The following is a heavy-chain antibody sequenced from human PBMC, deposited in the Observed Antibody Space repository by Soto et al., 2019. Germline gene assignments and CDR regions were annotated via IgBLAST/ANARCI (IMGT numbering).Heavy chain of an antibody. CDR1: GFIFSAYV. V-gene: IGHV3-30*03. CDR3: AREPERLQFSDIDY. Sequence: QVQLVESGGGVVQPGKSLRLSCAASGFIFSAYVMHWVRQAPGKGLEWVAMISHDEDYIYYADSVKGRFTISRDNSKNTLLLEMRQLKSEDTAMYYFAREPERLQFSDIDYWGQGTLVTVSS. D-gene: IGHD1-26*01. CDR2: ISHDEDYI. J-gene: IGHJ4*02.